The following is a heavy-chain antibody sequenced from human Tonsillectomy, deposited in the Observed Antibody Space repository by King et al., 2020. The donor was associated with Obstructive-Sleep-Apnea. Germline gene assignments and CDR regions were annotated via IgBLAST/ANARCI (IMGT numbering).Heavy chain of an antibody. CDR2: IYYSGST. Sequence: QLQESGPGLVKPSETLSLTCTGSGGSVSSGSYYWIWIRQPPGKGLEWIGYIYYSGSTNYNPSPKSRVTISVDTSKNQFSLKLSSVTAADTAVYYCARDIVDWFDPWGQGTLVTVSS. D-gene: IGHD1-26*01. CDR3: ARDIVDWFDP. J-gene: IGHJ5*02. CDR1: GGSVSSGSYY. V-gene: IGHV4-61*01.